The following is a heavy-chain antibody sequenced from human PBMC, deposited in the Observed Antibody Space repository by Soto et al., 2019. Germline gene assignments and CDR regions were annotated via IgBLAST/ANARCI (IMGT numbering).Heavy chain of an antibody. J-gene: IGHJ4*02. CDR2: IYYSGST. CDR1: GGSISSSSYY. Sequence: PSETLSLTCTVSGGSISSSSYYWGWIRQPPGKGLEWIGSIYYSGSTYYNPSLKSRVTISVDTSKNQFSLKLSSVTAADTAVYYCARHVLLWFGELFPRPRSSNFDYWGQGTLVTVSS. CDR3: ARHVLLWFGELFPRPRSSNFDY. D-gene: IGHD3-10*01. V-gene: IGHV4-39*01.